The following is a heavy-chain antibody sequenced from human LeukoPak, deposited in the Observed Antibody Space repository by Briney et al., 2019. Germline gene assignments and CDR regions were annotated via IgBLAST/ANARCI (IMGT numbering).Heavy chain of an antibody. Sequence: SETLSLTCAVYGGSFSGYYWSWIRQPPGKGLEWIGEINHSGSTNYNPSLKSRVTISVDTSKNQVSLKLSSVTAADTAVYFCATENYYDSIGFDYWGQGTLVTVSS. CDR1: GGSFSGYY. CDR3: ATENYYDSIGFDY. CDR2: INHSGST. J-gene: IGHJ4*02. V-gene: IGHV4-34*01. D-gene: IGHD3-22*01.